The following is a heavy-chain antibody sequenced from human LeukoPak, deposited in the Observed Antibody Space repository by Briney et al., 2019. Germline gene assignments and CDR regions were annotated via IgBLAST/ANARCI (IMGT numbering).Heavy chain of an antibody. CDR1: GGSISSGSYF. CDR3: ARAILGIDDAFDI. CDR2: ICTSGST. D-gene: IGHD3-16*01. Sequence: PSETLSLTCTVSGGSISSGSYFWRWIRQPAGKGLECIGRICTSGSTNYNPSLKSRVTISVDTSKNQFSLKLSSVTAADTAVYYCARAILGIDDAFDIWGQGTMVTVSS. J-gene: IGHJ3*02. V-gene: IGHV4-61*02.